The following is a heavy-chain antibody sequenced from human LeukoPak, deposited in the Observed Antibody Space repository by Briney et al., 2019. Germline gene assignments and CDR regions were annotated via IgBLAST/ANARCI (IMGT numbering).Heavy chain of an antibody. D-gene: IGHD3-10*01. CDR3: ARVNQGEWFDP. CDR2: INPNSGDT. CDR1: GYTFTAYY. V-gene: IGHV1-2*02. J-gene: IGHJ5*02. Sequence: ASVKVSCKASGYTFTAYYIHWVRQAPGQGVEWMGWINPNSGDTYYLQKFRGRVTMTRASSISTAYMEVTSLTSDDTAMYYCARVNQGEWFDPWGQGTLVTVSS.